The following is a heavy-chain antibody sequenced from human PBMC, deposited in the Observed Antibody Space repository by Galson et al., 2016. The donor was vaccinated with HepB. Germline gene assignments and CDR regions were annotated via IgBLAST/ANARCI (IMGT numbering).Heavy chain of an antibody. CDR1: GFTFTRYN. V-gene: IGHV3-21*01. Sequence: SLRLSCATSGFTFTRYNMNWVRQAPGKGLEWVSSISSGSSYIYYADSVKGRFTISRDNVKKSLYLQMNILRTEDTAVYYCARVREQQLLDAFDIWGQGTMVTVSS. CDR3: ARVREQQLLDAFDI. D-gene: IGHD6-13*01. J-gene: IGHJ3*02. CDR2: ISSGSSYI.